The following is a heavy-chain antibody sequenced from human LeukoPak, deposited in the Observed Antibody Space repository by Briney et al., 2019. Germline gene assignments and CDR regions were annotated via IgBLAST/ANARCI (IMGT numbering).Heavy chain of an antibody. Sequence: GGSLRLSCAASGFTFSNYWMSWVRQTPGKGLEWVAHIKQDGSDKYYVDSVNGRFTISKDNAKNSLYLQMNSLRAEDTGVYYCAGGPRQLAYWGQGTLVTVSS. CDR2: IKQDGSDK. CDR1: GFTFSNYW. V-gene: IGHV3-7*01. J-gene: IGHJ4*02. CDR3: AGGPRQLAY. D-gene: IGHD6-6*01.